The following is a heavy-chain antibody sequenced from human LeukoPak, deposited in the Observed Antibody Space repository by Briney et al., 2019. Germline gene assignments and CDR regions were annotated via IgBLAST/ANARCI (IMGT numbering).Heavy chain of an antibody. D-gene: IGHD2-2*01. Sequence: ASVKVSCKASGYSFTSFEINWVRQATGQGLEWMGWMNPNSGNTGYAQKFQGRVTMTRDTSISTAYMELYSLRPEDTAVYYCARGGFPAATWGQGTLVTVSS. CDR1: GYSFTSFE. J-gene: IGHJ5*02. CDR3: ARGGFPAAT. V-gene: IGHV1-8*01. CDR2: MNPNSGNT.